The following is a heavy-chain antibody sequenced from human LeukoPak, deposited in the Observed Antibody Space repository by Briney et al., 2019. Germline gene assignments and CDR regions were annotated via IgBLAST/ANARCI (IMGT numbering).Heavy chain of an antibody. D-gene: IGHD6-6*01. CDR3: ARARGPEYSSSLRGWFDP. V-gene: IGHV4-59*01. Sequence: SEALSLTCTVSGGPISSYYWSWIRQPPGKGLEWIGYIYYSGSTNYNPSLKSRVTISVDTSKNQFSLKLSSVTAADTAVYYCARARGPEYSSSLRGWFDPWGQGTLVTVSS. CDR1: GGPISSYY. CDR2: IYYSGST. J-gene: IGHJ5*02.